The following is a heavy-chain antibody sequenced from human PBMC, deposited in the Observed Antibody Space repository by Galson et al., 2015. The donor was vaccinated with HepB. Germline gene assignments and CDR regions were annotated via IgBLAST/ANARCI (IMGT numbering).Heavy chain of an antibody. V-gene: IGHV3-30-3*01. CDR1: GFTFSSYA. D-gene: IGHD2-8*01. CDR3: ARGYCTNGVCYTAGGFDY. CDR2: ISYDGSNK. J-gene: IGHJ4*02. Sequence: SLRLSCAASGFTFSSYAMHWVRQAPGKGLEWVAVISYDGSNKYYADSVKGRFTISRDNSKNTLYLQMNSLRAEDTAVYYCARGYCTNGVCYTAGGFDYWGQGTLVTVSS.